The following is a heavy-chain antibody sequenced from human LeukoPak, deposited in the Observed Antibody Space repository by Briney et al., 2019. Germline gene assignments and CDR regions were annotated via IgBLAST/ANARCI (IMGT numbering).Heavy chain of an antibody. J-gene: IGHJ3*01. CDR3: VRSHYSYGLVVDGCAHTSMLGRSVAFDV. Sequence: GGSLRLSCAASGFTFSSYGMHWVRQAPGKGLEWVAVIWYDGSNKYYADSVKGRFTISRDNSKNTLYLQMNSLRAEDTAVYYCVRSHYSYGLVVDGCAHTSMLGRSVAFDVWGQRRMVTVSS. D-gene: IGHD5-18*01. CDR2: IWYDGSNK. CDR1: GFTFSSYG. V-gene: IGHV3-33*01.